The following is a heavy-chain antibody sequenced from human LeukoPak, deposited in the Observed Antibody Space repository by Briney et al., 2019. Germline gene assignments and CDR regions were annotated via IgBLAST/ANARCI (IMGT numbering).Heavy chain of an antibody. CDR3: ARDPVEWELLLDY. CDR2: MNIDGSEK. J-gene: IGHJ4*02. Sequence: GGSLRLSCAASGFTFSNYWMGWVRQAPGKRPEWVANMNIDGSEKYYADSVKGRFSISRDNARNSEYLQMASLRVEDTAVYYCARDPVEWELLLDYWGQGTLVTVSS. CDR1: GFTFSNYW. D-gene: IGHD1-26*01. V-gene: IGHV3-7*01.